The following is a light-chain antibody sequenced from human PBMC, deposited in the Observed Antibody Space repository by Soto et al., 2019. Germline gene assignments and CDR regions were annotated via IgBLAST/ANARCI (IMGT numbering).Light chain of an antibody. J-gene: IGLJ1*01. Sequence: QSVLTQPASVSGSPGQSIAISCTGTSSDVGGYNYVSWYQHHPGKAPTLVIYDVSNRPSGVSNRFSGSKSGNTASLTISGLQAEDEADYYCSSYTISSTYVFGTGTKVTV. CDR2: DVS. CDR1: SSDVGGYNY. V-gene: IGLV2-14*03. CDR3: SSYTISSTYV.